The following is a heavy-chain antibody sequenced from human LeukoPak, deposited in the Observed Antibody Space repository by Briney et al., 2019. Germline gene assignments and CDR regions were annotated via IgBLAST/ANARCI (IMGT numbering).Heavy chain of an antibody. J-gene: IGHJ4*02. V-gene: IGHV1-18*01. CDR1: GYIFNKYG. CDR2: ISCYNGDT. CDR3: ARDPSNTSGRNLFFDY. D-gene: IGHD6-19*01. Sequence: GASVNVSCKASGYIFNKYGVSWVRQAPGQGLEWLAWISCYNGDTNYAQKFQGRVTVTTDTSTSTVFMELRNLNTDDTAVYYCARDPSNTSGRNLFFDYWGQGTLVTVSS.